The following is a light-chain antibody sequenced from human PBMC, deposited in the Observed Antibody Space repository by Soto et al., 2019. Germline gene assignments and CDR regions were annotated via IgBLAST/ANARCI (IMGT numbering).Light chain of an antibody. V-gene: IGKV3-11*01. J-gene: IGKJ4*01. CDR1: QSVSSY. Sequence: EIVLTQSPATLSLSPGERATLSCRASQSVSSYLAWYQQKPGQAPRLLIYDASNRATGITARFSGSGSGTDVTLTISSLEPDDFAVYSCPQRSNWLTFGGGTKVEIK. CDR3: PQRSNWLT. CDR2: DAS.